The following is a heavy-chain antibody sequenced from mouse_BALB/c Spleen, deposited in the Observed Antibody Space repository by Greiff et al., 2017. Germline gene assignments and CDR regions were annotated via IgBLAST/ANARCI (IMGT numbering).Heavy chain of an antibody. CDR2: ISDGGSYT. J-gene: IGHJ3*01. CDR1: GFTFSDYY. D-gene: IGHD2-12*01. Sequence: EVQLVESGGGLVKPGGSLKLSCAASGFTFSDYYMYWVRQTPEKRLEWVATISDGGSYTYYPDSVKGRFTISRDNAKNNLYLQMSSLKSEDTAMYYCARDQELRRVFAYWGQGTLVTVAA. V-gene: IGHV5-4*02. CDR3: ARDQELRRVFAY.